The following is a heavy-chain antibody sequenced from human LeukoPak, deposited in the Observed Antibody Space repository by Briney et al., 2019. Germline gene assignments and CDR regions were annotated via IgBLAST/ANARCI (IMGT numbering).Heavy chain of an antibody. CDR3: ARASCGSNCFYAMDV. CDR1: GFTFSSYA. V-gene: IGHV3-23*01. Sequence: GGSLRLSCAASGFTFSSYAMSWVRQAPGKGLEWVSAISGSGGSTYYADSVKGRFTISRDNSKNTLYLQMNSLRVEDTALYFCARASCGSNCFYAMDVWGPGTTVTVSS. D-gene: IGHD6-13*01. CDR2: ISGSGGST. J-gene: IGHJ6*02.